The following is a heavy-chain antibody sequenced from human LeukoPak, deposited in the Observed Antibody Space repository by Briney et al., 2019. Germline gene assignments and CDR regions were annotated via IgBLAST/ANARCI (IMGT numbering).Heavy chain of an antibody. D-gene: IGHD2-15*01. Sequence: GGSLRLSCAASGFTFSSYWMSWVRQAPGKGLEWVANIKQDGSEKYYVDSVKGRFTISRDNAKNSLFLQMNSLRAEDTAVYYCARVLRYCSGGNCYSGGLGYMDVWGKGTTVTISS. CDR1: GFTFSSYW. CDR3: ARVLRYCSGGNCYSGGLGYMDV. J-gene: IGHJ6*03. CDR2: IKQDGSEK. V-gene: IGHV3-7*03.